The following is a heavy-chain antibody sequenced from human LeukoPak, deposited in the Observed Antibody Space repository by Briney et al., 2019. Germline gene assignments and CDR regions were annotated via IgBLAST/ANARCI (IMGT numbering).Heavy chain of an antibody. Sequence: GGSLRPSCAASGFTFSSYSMNWGRQAPGEGLEWVSSISSSSSYIYYADSVKGRFTISRDNAKNSLYLQMNSLRAEDTAVYYCARAEGGYSYGPIDYWGQGTLVTVSS. CDR2: ISSSSSYI. D-gene: IGHD5-18*01. CDR1: GFTFSSYS. J-gene: IGHJ4*02. V-gene: IGHV3-21*01. CDR3: ARAEGGYSYGPIDY.